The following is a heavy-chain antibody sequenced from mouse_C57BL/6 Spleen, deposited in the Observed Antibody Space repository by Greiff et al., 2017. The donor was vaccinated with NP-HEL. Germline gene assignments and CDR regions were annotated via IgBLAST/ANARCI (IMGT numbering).Heavy chain of an antibody. J-gene: IGHJ3*01. CDR3: TRGRYDGGFAY. CDR1: GYTFTDYE. CDR2: IDPETGGT. Sequence: VQLQQSGAELVRPGASVTLSCKASGYTFTDYEMHWVKQTPVHGLEWIGAIDPETGGTAYNQKFKGKAILTADKSSSTAYMELRSLTSEDSAVYYCTRGRYDGGFAYWGQGTLVTVSA. V-gene: IGHV1-15*01. D-gene: IGHD2-12*01.